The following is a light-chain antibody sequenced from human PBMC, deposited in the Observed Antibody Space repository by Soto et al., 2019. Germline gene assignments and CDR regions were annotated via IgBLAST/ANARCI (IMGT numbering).Light chain of an antibody. CDR2: AAS. Sequence: AIRMTQSPSSLSASTGDRVTITCRASQGISSYLAWYQQKPGKAPKLLIYAASTLQSGGPSWCSGIGSGTDFSLAISGLHAEDFATYYCQQYYSYPPTFGPGTKVDLK. CDR1: QGISSY. V-gene: IGKV1-8*01. CDR3: QQYYSYPPT. J-gene: IGKJ3*01.